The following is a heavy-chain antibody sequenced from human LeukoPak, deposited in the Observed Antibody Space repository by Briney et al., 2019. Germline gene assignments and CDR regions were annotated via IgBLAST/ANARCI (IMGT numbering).Heavy chain of an antibody. CDR1: GYTFTSYD. D-gene: IGHD2-15*01. J-gene: IGHJ4*02. Sequence: ASVKVSCXASGYTFTSYDINWVRQATGQGLEWIGWMKPKRGNTGYAQKFQGRVTTTRDTSISTAYMELSSLRSEDTAVYYCVAVVDTSFDYWGQGTPVIVSS. CDR2: MKPKRGNT. V-gene: IGHV1-8*01. CDR3: VAVVDTSFDY.